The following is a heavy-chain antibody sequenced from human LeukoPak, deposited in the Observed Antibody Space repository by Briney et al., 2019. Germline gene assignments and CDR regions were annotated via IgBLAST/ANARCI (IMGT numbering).Heavy chain of an antibody. D-gene: IGHD3-9*01. Sequence: GGSLRLSCAAFGFTFSSYEMNWVRQAPGKGLEWVSYISSSGSTIYYADSVKGRFTISRDNAKNSLYLQMNSLRAEDTAVYYCARDLVVLRYFDWSGDPWGQGTLVTVSS. CDR2: ISSSGSTI. J-gene: IGHJ5*02. V-gene: IGHV3-48*03. CDR1: GFTFSSYE. CDR3: ARDLVVLRYFDWSGDP.